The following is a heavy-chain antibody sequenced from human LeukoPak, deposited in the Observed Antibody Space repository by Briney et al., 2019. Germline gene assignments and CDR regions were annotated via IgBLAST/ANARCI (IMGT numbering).Heavy chain of an antibody. V-gene: IGHV3-9*01. CDR3: VKDLRLDLHLDTFHI. D-gene: IGHD1-1*01. CDR1: GFNLDDYA. Sequence: GESLRFSCAASGFNLDDYAMHWVRQAPGKGLEWVSSISWDSGSSVYLDSVKGRFTISRDNAKNSLYLQMNSLTPEDTALYYCVKDLRLDLHLDTFHIWGRGTRVTVSS. J-gene: IGHJ3*02. CDR2: ISWDSGSS.